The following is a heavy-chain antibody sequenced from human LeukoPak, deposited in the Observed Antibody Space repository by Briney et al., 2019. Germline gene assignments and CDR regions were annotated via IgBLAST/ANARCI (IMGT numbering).Heavy chain of an antibody. CDR1: GFTFSSYA. J-gene: IGHJ4*02. CDR3: ARADYYDSSGYCNY. D-gene: IGHD3-22*01. V-gene: IGHV3-23*01. Sequence: PGGSLRLSCAASGFTFSSYAMSWVRQAPGKGLEWVSAISGSGGSTYYADSVKGRFTISRDNSKNTLYLQMNSLRAEDTAVYYCARADYYDSSGYCNYWGQGTLVTVSS. CDR2: ISGSGGST.